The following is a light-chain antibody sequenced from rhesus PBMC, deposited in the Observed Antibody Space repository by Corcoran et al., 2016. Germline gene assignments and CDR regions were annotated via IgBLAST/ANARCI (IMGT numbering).Light chain of an antibody. CDR1: QDINTY. Sequence: DIQMTQSPSSLSASVGDRGTITCRASQDINTYLNWYQQKPGKAPKLLIYYTDLLESGVPSRFSGSGSGTELPLTISSLQPGEFGAYDCQQYKSLLTFGGGTRVEIK. J-gene: IGKJ4*01. V-gene: IGKV1-32*05. CDR3: QQYKSLLT. CDR2: YTD.